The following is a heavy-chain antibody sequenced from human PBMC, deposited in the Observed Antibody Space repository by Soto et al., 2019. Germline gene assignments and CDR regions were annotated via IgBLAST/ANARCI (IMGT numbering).Heavy chain of an antibody. CDR2: ISYSGST. Sequence: SETLSLTCTVSGGSTTAYYLNWIRQPPGKGLEWIGYISYSGSTSYNPSLKGRVTILGGTSNNQSSLRLSSVTAADTALYYCARAPLSLRGVSEFDVWGQGTVVTVSS. V-gene: IGHV4-59*01. J-gene: IGHJ5*02. CDR3: ARAPLSLRGVSEFDV. D-gene: IGHD2-8*01. CDR1: GGSTTAYY.